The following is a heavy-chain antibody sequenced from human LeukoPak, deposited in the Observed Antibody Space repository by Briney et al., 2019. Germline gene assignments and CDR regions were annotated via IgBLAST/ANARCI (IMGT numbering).Heavy chain of an antibody. CDR3: ARSKVAGTSDY. D-gene: IGHD6-19*01. Sequence: GGSLRLSCAASGFTFSSYNMNWVRQGPGKGLEWVSTISTSSSYIYYADSVKGRFTISRDNGKNSLYLQMSSLRAEDTAVYYCARSKVAGTSDYWGQGTLVAVSS. CDR1: GFTFSSYN. CDR2: ISTSSSYI. J-gene: IGHJ4*02. V-gene: IGHV3-21*01.